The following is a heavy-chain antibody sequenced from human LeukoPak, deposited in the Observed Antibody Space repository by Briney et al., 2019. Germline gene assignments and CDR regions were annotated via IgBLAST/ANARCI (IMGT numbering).Heavy chain of an antibody. J-gene: IGHJ4*02. D-gene: IGHD7-27*01. V-gene: IGHV3-66*01. Sequence: GGSLRLSCAASGFTVSSNYMSWVRQAPGKGLEWVSVIYSGGSTYYADSVKGRFTISRDNSKNTVSLEMNRLRVEDTAIYYCAAGWGFLDYWGQGTLVTVSS. CDR1: GFTVSSNY. CDR2: IYSGGST. CDR3: AAGWGFLDY.